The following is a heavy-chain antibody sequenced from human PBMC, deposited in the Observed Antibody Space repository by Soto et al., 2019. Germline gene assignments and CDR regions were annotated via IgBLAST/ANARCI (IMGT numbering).Heavy chain of an antibody. CDR3: ARHMDSYGPLFDY. D-gene: IGHD5-18*01. CDR2: IDPSDSYT. CDR1: GYSFTSYW. V-gene: IGHV5-10-1*01. J-gene: IGHJ4*02. Sequence: GESLKISCKGSGYSFTSYWISWVRQMPGKGLEWMGRIDPSDSYTNYSPSFQGHVTISADKSTSTAYLQWSSLKASDTAMYYCARHMDSYGPLFDYWGRGTLVTVSS.